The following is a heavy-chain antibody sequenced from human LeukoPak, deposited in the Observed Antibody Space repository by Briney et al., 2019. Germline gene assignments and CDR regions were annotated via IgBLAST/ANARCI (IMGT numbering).Heavy chain of an antibody. Sequence: SETLSLTCTVSGGSISSYYWSWIRQPPGKGLEWIGHVHYTGNTNHNPSLKNRVTMSVDTSKNQVSLKLTSVTAADTAVYYCARCPFRQRFFDYWGQGTLVTVSS. CDR3: ARCPFRQRFFDY. D-gene: IGHD2/OR15-2a*01. J-gene: IGHJ4*02. CDR2: VHYTGNT. V-gene: IGHV4-59*12. CDR1: GGSISSYY.